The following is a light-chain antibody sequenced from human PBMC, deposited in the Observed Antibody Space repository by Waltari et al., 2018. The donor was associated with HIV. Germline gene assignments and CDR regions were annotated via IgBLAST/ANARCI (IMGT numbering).Light chain of an antibody. Sequence: EIVLTPSPGTLSLSPGERATLPCRASQSFSHTYLAWYQQKPGQAPRLLIYGASRRASGIPDRFSGSGSGTDFTLTISRLEPEDFAVYYCQQYVSSPKTFGQGTKVEIK. CDR2: GAS. J-gene: IGKJ1*01. CDR1: QSFSHTY. V-gene: IGKV3-20*01. CDR3: QQYVSSPKT.